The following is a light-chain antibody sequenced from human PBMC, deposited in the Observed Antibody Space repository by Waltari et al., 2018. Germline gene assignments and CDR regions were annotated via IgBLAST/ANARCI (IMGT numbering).Light chain of an antibody. Sequence: QSVLTQPPSVSAAPGQKVTISCSGSNSNIGSNLVSGYQPPPGKAPKLLLYDNNRREPVLPDRCYGSKPRPSATLRVTGLQTGDEADYYCEAWDSGLSAGVFGGGTQLTVL. CDR3: EAWDSGLSAGV. CDR2: DNN. CDR1: NSNIGSNL. V-gene: IGLV1-51*01. J-gene: IGLJ7*01.